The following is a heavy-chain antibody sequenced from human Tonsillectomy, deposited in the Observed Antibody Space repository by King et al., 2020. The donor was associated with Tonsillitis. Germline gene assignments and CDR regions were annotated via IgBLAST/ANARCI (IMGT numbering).Heavy chain of an antibody. CDR3: ARDRSGFDV. D-gene: IGHD3-3*01. J-gene: IGHJ3*01. Sequence: TLNESGPALVKPTETLTLTCTFSGFSLNTIGMRVSWIRQPPGKALEWLARIDCVDDKLYNTSRNTRLTISNDTSKNQVVLTMTHMDPVDTATYYCARDRSGFDVWGQGTMVTVSS. V-gene: IGHV2-70*04. CDR2: IDCVDDK. CDR1: GFSLNTIGMR.